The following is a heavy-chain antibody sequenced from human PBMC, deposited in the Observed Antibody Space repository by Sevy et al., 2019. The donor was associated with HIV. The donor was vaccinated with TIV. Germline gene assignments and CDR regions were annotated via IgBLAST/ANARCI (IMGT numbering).Heavy chain of an antibody. Sequence: SETLSLTCTVSGGSVSSGSYYWSWIRQPPGKGLAWIGYIYYSGSTNYNPSLKSRVTISVDTSKNQFSLKLSSVTAADTAVYYCAREGIAVAGYYYYGMDVWGQGTTVTVSS. J-gene: IGHJ6*02. CDR1: GGSVSSGSYY. CDR3: AREGIAVAGYYYYGMDV. CDR2: IYYSGST. V-gene: IGHV4-61*01. D-gene: IGHD6-19*01.